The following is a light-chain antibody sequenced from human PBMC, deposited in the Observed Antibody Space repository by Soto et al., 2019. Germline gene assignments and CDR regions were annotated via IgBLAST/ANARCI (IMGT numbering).Light chain of an antibody. V-gene: IGKV3-15*01. CDR1: QSVRSN. CDR2: AAS. Sequence: EIVMTQSPATLSVSPGERATLSCRASQSVRSNLAWYRQKPGQAPRLVIYAASTRATGIPDRFSGSVSGTEFTLTISSLQSEDFAVYYCQQYNEWPPFTFGQGTRLEIK. J-gene: IGKJ5*01. CDR3: QQYNEWPPFT.